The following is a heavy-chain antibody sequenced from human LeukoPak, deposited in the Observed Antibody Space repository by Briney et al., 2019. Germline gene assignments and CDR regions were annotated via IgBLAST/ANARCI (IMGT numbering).Heavy chain of an antibody. D-gene: IGHD3-22*01. V-gene: IGHV1-46*01. CDR2: INPSGGST. J-gene: IGHJ4*02. CDR3: ARAYYDSSGYSLGFDY. CDR1: GYTFTSYY. Sequence: ASVKVSCTASGYTFTSYYMHWVRQAPGQGLEWMGIINPSGGSTSYAQKFQGRVTMTRDMSTSTVYMELSSLRSEDTAVYYCARAYYDSSGYSLGFDYWGQGTLVTVSS.